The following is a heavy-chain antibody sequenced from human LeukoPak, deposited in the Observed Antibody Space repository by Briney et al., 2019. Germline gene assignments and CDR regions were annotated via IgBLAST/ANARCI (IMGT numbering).Heavy chain of an antibody. D-gene: IGHD3-22*01. CDR3: ARLRRNSDKSGFYYYYDY. J-gene: IGHJ4*02. CDR1: GLTFSSFS. CDR2: INTVASYI. Sequence: GGSLRLSCAASGLTFSSFSFNWIRQGPGKGLEWVSSINTVASYIYYADSVKGRFTISRDNAKNSLYLQMNSLRAENTGVYYCARLRRNSDKSGFYYYYDYWGQGTLVTVSS. V-gene: IGHV3-21*06.